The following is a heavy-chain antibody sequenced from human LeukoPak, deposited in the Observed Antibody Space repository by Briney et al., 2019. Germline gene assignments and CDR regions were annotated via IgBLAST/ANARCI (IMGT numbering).Heavy chain of an antibody. CDR1: GYTFTSYY. Sequence: ASVKVSCKASGYTFTSYYMHWVRQAPGQGLEWMGIINPSGGSTSYAQKFQGRVTMTRDTSTSTVYMELSSLSSEDTAVYYCARAPPRYEQLGDGDDAFDIWGQGTMVTVSA. V-gene: IGHV1-46*01. CDR2: INPSGGST. CDR3: ARAPPRYEQLGDGDDAFDI. J-gene: IGHJ3*02. D-gene: IGHD6-6*01.